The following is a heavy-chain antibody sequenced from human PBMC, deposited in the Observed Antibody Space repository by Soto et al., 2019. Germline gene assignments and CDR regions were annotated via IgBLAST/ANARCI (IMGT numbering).Heavy chain of an antibody. CDR3: AKLGLRYYDFWSGPPPYFEY. CDR1: GFTFDDYA. V-gene: IGHV3-9*01. Sequence: EVQLVESGGGLVQPGRSLRLSCAASGFTFDDYAMHWVRQAPGKGLEWVSGISWNSGSIGYADSVKGRFTISRDNAKNSLYLQMNSLGAGDTALYYCAKLGLRYYDFWSGPPPYFEYWGQGTLVTVSS. D-gene: IGHD3-3*01. J-gene: IGHJ4*02. CDR2: ISWNSGSI.